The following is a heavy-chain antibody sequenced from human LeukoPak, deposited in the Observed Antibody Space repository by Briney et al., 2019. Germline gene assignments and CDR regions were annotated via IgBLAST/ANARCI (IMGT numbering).Heavy chain of an antibody. CDR3: ARVPVGYRRLTWYYGMDV. V-gene: IGHV4-59*01. Sequence: SETLSLTCTVSGGSISSYYWSWIRQPPGKGLEWIGYIYYSGSTNYNPSLTSRVTISVDTSKNQFSLKLSSVTAADTAVYYCARVPVGYRRLTWYYGMDVWGQGTTVTVSS. CDR2: IYYSGST. D-gene: IGHD5-18*01. CDR1: GGSISSYY. J-gene: IGHJ6*02.